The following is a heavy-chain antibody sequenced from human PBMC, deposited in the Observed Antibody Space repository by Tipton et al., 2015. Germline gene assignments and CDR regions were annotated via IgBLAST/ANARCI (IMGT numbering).Heavy chain of an antibody. J-gene: IGHJ4*02. CDR1: GYSISSGYY. CDR2: FFHSGNT. D-gene: IGHD4-17*01. Sequence: GLVKPSETLSLTCDVSGYSISSGYYWSWIRQPPGKGLEWIGSFFHSGNTFHNPSLRSRVIISVDTSKNQFSLTVTSVTAADTAVYYCARSRYTVTPDSWGQGTPVTVSS. V-gene: IGHV4-38-2*01. CDR3: ARSRYTVTPDS.